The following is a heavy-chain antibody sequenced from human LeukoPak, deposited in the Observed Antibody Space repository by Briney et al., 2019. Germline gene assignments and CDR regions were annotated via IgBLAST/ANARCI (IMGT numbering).Heavy chain of an antibody. CDR2: INHSGST. J-gene: IGHJ6*03. CDR1: GGSFSGYY. V-gene: IGHV4-34*01. Sequence: PSETLSLTCAVYGGSFSGYYWSWIRQPPGKGLEWIGEINHSGSTNYNPSLKSRVTMSVDTSKNQFSLKLSSVTAADTAVYYCARPLWFGSSEGDYYYMDVWGKGTTVTVSS. CDR3: ARPLWFGSSEGDYYYMDV. D-gene: IGHD3-10*01.